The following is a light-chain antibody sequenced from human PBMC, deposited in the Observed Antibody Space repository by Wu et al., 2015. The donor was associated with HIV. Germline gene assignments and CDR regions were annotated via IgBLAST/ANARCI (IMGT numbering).Light chain of an antibody. V-gene: IGKV3-15*01. CDR2: DTS. J-gene: IGKJ1*01. CDR1: RSVRGD. Sequence: EVLLTQSPATLSVSPGERATLSCRTSRSVRGDLAWYQQKPGQAPRLLIYDTSTRATGVPARFSGSGSEAEFTLTISSLQSEDFGIYYCQQYNKWPRFGQGTKVDIK. CDR3: QQYNKWPR.